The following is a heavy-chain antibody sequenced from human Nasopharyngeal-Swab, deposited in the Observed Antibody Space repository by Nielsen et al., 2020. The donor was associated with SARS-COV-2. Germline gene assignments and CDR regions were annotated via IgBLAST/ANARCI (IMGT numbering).Heavy chain of an antibody. Sequence: GESLKISCAASGFTFSSYSMNWVRQAPGKGLEWVSSISSSSSYIYYADSVKGRFTISRDNAKNSLYLQMNSLRAEDTAVYYCAGDPYYYGSGSSGYWGQGTLVTVSS. CDR2: ISSSSSYI. V-gene: IGHV3-21*01. D-gene: IGHD3-10*01. CDR3: AGDPYYYGSGSSGY. CDR1: GFTFSSYS. J-gene: IGHJ4*02.